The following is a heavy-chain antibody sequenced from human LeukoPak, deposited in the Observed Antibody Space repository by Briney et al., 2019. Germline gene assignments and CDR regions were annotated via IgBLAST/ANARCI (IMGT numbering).Heavy chain of an antibody. D-gene: IGHD5-24*01. CDR2: ISGSSGST. CDR1: GFTFSSYA. Sequence: GGSLRLSCAASGFTFSSYAMSWVRQAPGKGLEWVSAISGSSGSTYYADSVKGRFTISRDNSKNTLYLQMNSLRAEDTAVYYCARDGYNENAFDIWGQGTMVTVSS. CDR3: ARDGYNENAFDI. J-gene: IGHJ3*02. V-gene: IGHV3-23*01.